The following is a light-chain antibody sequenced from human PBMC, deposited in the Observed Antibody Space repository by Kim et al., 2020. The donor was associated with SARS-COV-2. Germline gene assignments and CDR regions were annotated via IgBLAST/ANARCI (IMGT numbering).Light chain of an antibody. CDR3: SSYTTSSTLV. CDR1: TNDVGGHHS. V-gene: IGLV2-14*04. CDR2: DVS. Sequence: GQSIPISCTGNTNDVGGHHSVSWYQQYPGKAPKFMIYDVSKRPSGVSNRFSGSKSGNTASLTISGLQAEDEADYYCSSYTTSSTLVFGGGTKVTVL. J-gene: IGLJ2*01.